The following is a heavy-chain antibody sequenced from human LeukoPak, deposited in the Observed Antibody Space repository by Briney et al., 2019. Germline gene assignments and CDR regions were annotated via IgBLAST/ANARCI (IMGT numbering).Heavy chain of an antibody. J-gene: IGHJ3*02. CDR1: GGSISSYY. CDR3: ARDGVVGATRSDAFDI. CDR2: IYTSGST. D-gene: IGHD1-26*01. Sequence: SETLSLTCTVSGGSISSYYWSWIRQPAGKGLEWIGRIYTSGSTNYNPSLKSRVTMSVDTSKNQFSLKLSSVTAADTAVYYCARDGVVGATRSDAFDIWGQGTMVTVSS. V-gene: IGHV4-4*07.